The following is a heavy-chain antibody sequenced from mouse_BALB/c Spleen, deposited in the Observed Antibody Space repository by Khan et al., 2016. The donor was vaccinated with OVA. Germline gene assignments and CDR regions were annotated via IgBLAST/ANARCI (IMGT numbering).Heavy chain of an antibody. Sequence: QIQLVQSGPELKKPGVTVKISCKASGYTFTTYGMNWVKQAPGKGLKWMGWINTYTGEPTYVDDFKGRFTFTSETSSSTAYLQINNLTNEDTATYFCARVGYSGTMDYWGQGTSVTVSA. CDR2: INTYTGEP. D-gene: IGHD2-14*01. J-gene: IGHJ4*01. CDR3: ARVGYSGTMDY. V-gene: IGHV9-3-1*01. CDR1: GYTFTTYG.